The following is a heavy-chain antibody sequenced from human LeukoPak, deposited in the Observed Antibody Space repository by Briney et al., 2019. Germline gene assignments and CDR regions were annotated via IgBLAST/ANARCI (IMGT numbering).Heavy chain of an antibody. CDR1: GGSVSSGSYY. J-gene: IGHJ4*02. D-gene: IGHD2-15*01. CDR3: ARGPVGYCSGGSCYPVDY. Sequence: SETLSLTCTVSGGSVSSGSYYWSWIRQPPGKGLEWIGYIYYSGSTNYNPSLKSRVTISVDTSKSQFSLKLSSVTAADTAVYYCARGPVGYCSGGSCYPVDYWGQGTLVTVSS. V-gene: IGHV4-61*01. CDR2: IYYSGST.